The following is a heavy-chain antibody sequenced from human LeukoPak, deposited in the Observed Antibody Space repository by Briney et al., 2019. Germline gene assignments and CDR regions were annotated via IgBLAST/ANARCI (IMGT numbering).Heavy chain of an antibody. CDR3: AKENWYLYNNNWYKTWFDP. J-gene: IGHJ5*02. D-gene: IGHD6-13*01. CDR2: IDGGGGST. CDR1: GFTFSNFV. V-gene: IGHV3-23*01. Sequence: GGSLRLSCAASGFTFSNFVMSWVRQAPGKGLEWVSYIDGGGGSTNYADSVKGRLTIYRDNSKNTLYLQMNSLRAEDTAIYYCAKENWYLYNNNWYKTWFDPWGQGTLVTVSS.